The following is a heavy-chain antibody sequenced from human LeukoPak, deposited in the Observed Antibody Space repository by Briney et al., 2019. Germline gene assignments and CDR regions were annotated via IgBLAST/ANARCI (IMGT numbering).Heavy chain of an antibody. CDR1: GGSISSHY. D-gene: IGHD3-22*01. CDR2: IYYSGST. V-gene: IGHV4-59*11. J-gene: IGHJ4*02. CDR3: ASYYYDSSGYQDYFDY. Sequence: SETLSLTCTVSGGSISSHYWSWIRQPPGKGLEWIGYIYYSGSTNYNPSLKSRVTISVDTSKNQFSLKLSSVTAADTAVYYCASYYYDSSGYQDYFDYWGQGTLVTVYS.